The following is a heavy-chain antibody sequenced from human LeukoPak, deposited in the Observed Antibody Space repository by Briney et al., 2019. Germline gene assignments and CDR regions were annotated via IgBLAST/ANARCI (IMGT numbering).Heavy chain of an antibody. CDR2: SIYHSGST. J-gene: IGHJ4*02. Sequence: SETLSLTCAVSGGSISDFSWGWVRQSPGKRLEWIGSSIYHSGSTYYNPSLQSRVTISIDTSKNQFSLKLSSVTAADTAVYYCARLRVQNYGGNWGFDYWGQGTLVTVSS. V-gene: IGHV4-38-2*01. CDR1: GGSISDFS. D-gene: IGHD4-23*01. CDR3: ARLRVQNYGGNWGFDY.